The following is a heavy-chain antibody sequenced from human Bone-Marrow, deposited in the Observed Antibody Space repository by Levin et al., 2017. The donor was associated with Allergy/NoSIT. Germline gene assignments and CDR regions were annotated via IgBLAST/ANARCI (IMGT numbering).Heavy chain of an antibody. CDR1: GFTFSSYG. D-gene: IGHD1-7*01. V-gene: IGHV3-33*01. CDR2: IWYDGSNK. J-gene: IGHJ6*02. Sequence: GGSLRLSCAASGFTFSSYGMHWVRQAPGKGLEWVAVIWYDGSNKYYADSVKGRFTISRDNSKNTLYLQMNSLRAEDTAVYYCARVEGGTTGERYYDYGMDVWGQGTTVTVSS. CDR3: ARVEGGTTGERYYDYGMDV.